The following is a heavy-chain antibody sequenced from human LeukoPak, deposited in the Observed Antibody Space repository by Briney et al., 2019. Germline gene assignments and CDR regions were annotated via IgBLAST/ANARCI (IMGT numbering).Heavy chain of an antibody. Sequence: ASVKVSCKTSGYTFTSYGINWVRQAPGQGLEWMGWISGINGNTNLAQKMQGRVTLTTDSSTRTGYMELRSLRSDDTAVYYCARGTVGGKDYFYMDVWSKGTTVTVSS. CDR3: ARGTVGGKDYFYMDV. V-gene: IGHV1-18*01. CDR2: ISGINGNT. CDR1: GYTFTSYG. J-gene: IGHJ6*03. D-gene: IGHD4-11*01.